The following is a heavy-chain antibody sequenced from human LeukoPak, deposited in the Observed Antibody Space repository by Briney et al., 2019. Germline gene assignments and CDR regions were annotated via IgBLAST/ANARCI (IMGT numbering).Heavy chain of an antibody. V-gene: IGHV1-8*01. CDR1: GYTFTSYD. CDR3: ARDAPPNYDFWSGYYGAYYYYYGMDV. J-gene: IGHJ6*02. D-gene: IGHD3-3*01. CDR2: MNPNSGNT. Sequence: ASVKVSCKASGYTFTSYDINWVRQATGQGLEWMGWMNPNSGNTGYAQKFQGRVTMTRNTSISTAYMELRSLRSDDTAVYYCARDAPPNYDFWSGYYGAYYYYYGMDVWGQGTTVTVSS.